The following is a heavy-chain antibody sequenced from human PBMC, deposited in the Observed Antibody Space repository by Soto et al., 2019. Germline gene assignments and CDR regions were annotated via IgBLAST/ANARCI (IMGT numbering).Heavy chain of an antibody. Sequence: SETMSLTCTVSGGSISSSSYYWGWIRQPPGKGLEWIGSIYYSGSTYYNPSLKSRVTISVDTSKNQFSLKLSSVTAADTAEYYCARRGSGSYSDYWGQGTLVTVPQ. V-gene: IGHV4-39*01. J-gene: IGHJ4*02. CDR1: GGSISSSSYY. D-gene: IGHD3-10*01. CDR3: ARRGSGSYSDY. CDR2: IYYSGST.